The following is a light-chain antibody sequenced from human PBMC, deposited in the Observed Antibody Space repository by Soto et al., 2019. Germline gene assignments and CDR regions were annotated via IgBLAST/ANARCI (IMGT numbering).Light chain of an antibody. CDR3: QQYNTYPWT. CDR1: QSISVW. V-gene: IGKV1-5*03. CDR2: KAS. Sequence: DIQMTQSPSTLSASVGDRVTITCRASQSISVWLAWYQQKPGKTPNLLIYKASSLESGVPSRFSGRGSGTEFTLTISSLQPDDFTTYYCQQYNTYPWTFGQGTKVEIK. J-gene: IGKJ1*01.